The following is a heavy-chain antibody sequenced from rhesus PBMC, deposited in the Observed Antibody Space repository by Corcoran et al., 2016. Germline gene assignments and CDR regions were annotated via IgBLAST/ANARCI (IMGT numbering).Heavy chain of an antibody. Sequence: QVQLQESGPGLVKPSEPLSLTCAVSGYSISSGYYWGWIRQPPGKGLVYIGYISGSSGSTYYNPSLKSRVTISTDTSKNQFSLKLSSVTAADTAVYYCARGPGGLDSWGQGVVVTVSS. CDR2: ISGSSGST. CDR1: GYSISSGYY. V-gene: IGHV4-99*02. J-gene: IGHJ6*01. CDR3: ARGPGGLDS.